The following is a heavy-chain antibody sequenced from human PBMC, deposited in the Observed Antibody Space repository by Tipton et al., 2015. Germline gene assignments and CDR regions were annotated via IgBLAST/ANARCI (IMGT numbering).Heavy chain of an antibody. CDR2: ISHSGNT. CDR3: ACHDYDLLTRDYQTVDY. CDR1: GGSISSGYY. Sequence: TLSLTCTVSGGSISSGYYWSWIRQPPGKGLEWIGSISHSGNTYYNPSLKSRVTMSRDTSKNQFSLKLTSVTAADTAVYYCACHDYDLLTRDYQTVDYWGQGTRVTVSS. V-gene: IGHV4-38-2*02. D-gene: IGHD3-9*01. J-gene: IGHJ4*02.